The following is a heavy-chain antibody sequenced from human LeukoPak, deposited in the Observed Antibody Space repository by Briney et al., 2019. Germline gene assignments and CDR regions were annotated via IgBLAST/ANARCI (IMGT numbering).Heavy chain of an antibody. CDR3: ARSESGYSTSPDY. J-gene: IGHJ4*02. CDR2: IIPIFGTA. V-gene: IGHV1-69*05. Sequence: GASVKVSCKASGGTFSSYAISWVRQAPGQGLEWMGGIIPIFGTANYAQKFQGRVTITTDEPTSTAYMELSSLRSEDTAVYYCARSESGYSTSPDYWGQGTLVTVSS. CDR1: GGTFSSYA. D-gene: IGHD3-3*01.